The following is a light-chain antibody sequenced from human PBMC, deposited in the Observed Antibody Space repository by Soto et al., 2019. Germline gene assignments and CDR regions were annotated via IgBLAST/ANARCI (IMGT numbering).Light chain of an antibody. CDR3: QSYDSGLTGTV. J-gene: IGLJ1*01. V-gene: IGLV1-40*01. CDR1: SSNIGPGFD. Sequence: QSVLTQPPSVSGAPGQTVAISCTGSSSNIGPGFDVHWYQQLPVTAPKLVLYGNTNRPSGVPDRFSGSRSGSSASLAITGLQAEDEADYYCQSYDSGLTGTVFGTGTKVTVL. CDR2: GNT.